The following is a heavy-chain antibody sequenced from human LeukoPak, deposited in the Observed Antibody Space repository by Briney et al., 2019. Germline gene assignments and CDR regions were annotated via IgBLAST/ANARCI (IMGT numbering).Heavy chain of an antibody. D-gene: IGHD6-13*01. CDR1: GCTFSTYW. CDR3: ARDPYSRSWSYGMDA. J-gene: IGHJ6*02. V-gene: IGHV3-7*05. Sequence: GGSLRLSCTASGCTFSTYWMSWVRQTPEKGLEWVANIKEDGSEEVYVDSVKGRFTISRDNAKSSLYLQMNSLRTEDTAVYYCARDPYSRSWSYGMDAWGQGTTVTVSS. CDR2: IKEDGSEE.